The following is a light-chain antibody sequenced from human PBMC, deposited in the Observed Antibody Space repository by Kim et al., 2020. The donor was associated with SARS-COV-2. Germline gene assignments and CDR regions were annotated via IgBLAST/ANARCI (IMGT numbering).Light chain of an antibody. CDR1: NIVSRF. V-gene: IGLV3-21*04. CDR3: QVWDSTTEWV. CDR2: SDG. J-gene: IGLJ3*02. Sequence: VDPGKTAWPARAGINIVSRFVYWYQQKPRPAPVLVIYSDGDRPSEVPERFSGSNAGGAATLTISNVEAGDDADYYCQVWDSTTEWVFGGGTQLTVL.